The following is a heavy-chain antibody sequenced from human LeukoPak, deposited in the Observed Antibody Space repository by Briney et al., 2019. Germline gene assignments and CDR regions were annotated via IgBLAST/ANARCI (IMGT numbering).Heavy chain of an antibody. CDR1: GFTFSSYA. J-gene: IGHJ6*04. CDR3: ARDGVSDYCGGDCYSRGSLDV. V-gene: IGHV3-23*01. D-gene: IGHD2-21*02. CDR2: ISGSGGST. Sequence: GGSLRLSCAASGFTFSSYAMSWVRQAPGKGLEWVSGISGSGGSTYYADSVKGRFTISRDNSKNTLYLQMNSLRAEDTAVYYCARDGVSDYCGGDCYSRGSLDVWGKGTTVTVSS.